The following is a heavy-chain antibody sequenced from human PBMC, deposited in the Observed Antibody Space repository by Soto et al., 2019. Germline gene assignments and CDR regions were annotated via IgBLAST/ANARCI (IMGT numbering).Heavy chain of an antibody. CDR2: ISGIRDYI. D-gene: IGHD1-1*01. V-gene: IGHV3-21*06. CDR3: AREGVQNYTEYNIAY. J-gene: IGHJ4*02. CDR1: GFTFSYYP. Sequence: EVQLVESGGGLVNPGGSLRLSCAASGFTFSYYPLHWVRRAPGKGLEWVSSISGIRDYIRYADSVKGRFTISRDNAKTPLYLQMNSLTAEDTAVYYCAREGVQNYTEYNIAYWGQGTLVTVSS.